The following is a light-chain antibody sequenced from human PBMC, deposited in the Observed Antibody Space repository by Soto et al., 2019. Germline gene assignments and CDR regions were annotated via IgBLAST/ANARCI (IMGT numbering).Light chain of an antibody. V-gene: IGKV3-20*01. CDR2: GAS. J-gene: IGKJ1*01. CDR1: QSVTSNY. CDR3: QQYGSSET. Sequence: EIVLTQSPGTLSLSPGERSTLSFVASQSVTSNYLAWYQQKPGQAPRLLIFGASIRVKGIPDRFSGSGSGTDFTLTISRLEPEDFAVYYCQQYGSSETFGQGTKVDIK.